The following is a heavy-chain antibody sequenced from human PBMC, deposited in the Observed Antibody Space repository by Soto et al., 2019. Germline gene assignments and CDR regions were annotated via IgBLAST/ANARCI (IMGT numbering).Heavy chain of an antibody. Sequence: QVQLVQSGAEVKKPGSSVKVSCKASGGTFSSYAISRVRQAPGQGLEWMGEIIPIFGTANYAQKFQGRVTRTADESTSTAYMELSSLRSEDTAVYYCARDRGPSSGYYPYWFDPWGQGTLVTVSS. CDR3: ARDRGPSSGYYPYWFDP. J-gene: IGHJ5*02. D-gene: IGHD3-22*01. CDR2: IIPIFGTA. CDR1: GGTFSSYA. V-gene: IGHV1-69*12.